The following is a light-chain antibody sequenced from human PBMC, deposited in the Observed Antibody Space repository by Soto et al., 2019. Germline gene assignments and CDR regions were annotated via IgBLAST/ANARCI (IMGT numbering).Light chain of an antibody. CDR3: QQYSTSLT. J-gene: IGKJ4*02. V-gene: IGKV3-15*01. Sequence: EILMTQSPATLSVSPGERVILSCRASQSVGSTLVWYQQKPGQAPRLLIRGASTRATGVPARFSGSGSGTEFTLTISSLQSEDFAVYYCQQYSTSLTFGGGTTLEIK. CDR1: QSVGST. CDR2: GAS.